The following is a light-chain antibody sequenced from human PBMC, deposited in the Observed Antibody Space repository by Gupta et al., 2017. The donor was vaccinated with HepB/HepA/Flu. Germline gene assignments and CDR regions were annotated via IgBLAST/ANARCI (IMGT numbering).Light chain of an antibody. V-gene: IGKV3-15*01. J-gene: IGKJ4*02. CDR1: QFIYTS. Sequence: EIVMTPSPATLSVSPGQRATLSCRASQFIYTSLAWYQQKPGQAPRLLIYGASTRAAGIPARFNDSGSGTEFTLTISSVQSEDFAVYYCQQYGNWPPRTFGEGTRVEIK. CDR3: QQYGNWPPRT. CDR2: GAS.